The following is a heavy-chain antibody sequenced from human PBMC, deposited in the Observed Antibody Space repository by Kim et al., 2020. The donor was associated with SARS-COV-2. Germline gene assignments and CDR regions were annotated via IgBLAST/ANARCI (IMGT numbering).Heavy chain of an antibody. CDR1: GSSLSELS. CDR3: SSSQWLISYDY. CDR2: FDPEDGET. J-gene: IGHJ4*02. D-gene: IGHD6-19*01. V-gene: IGHV1-24*01. Sequence: ASVKVSCKVSGSSLSELSMHWVRQAPGKGLEWMGSFDPEDGETIYAQRFQGRVTMTEDTSTDTAYMDLSSLTSEDTAVYYCSSSQWLISYDYWGQGNLVT.